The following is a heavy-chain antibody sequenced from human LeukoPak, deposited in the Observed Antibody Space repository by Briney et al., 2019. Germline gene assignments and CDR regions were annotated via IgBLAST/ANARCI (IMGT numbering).Heavy chain of an antibody. V-gene: IGHV4-39*01. J-gene: IGHJ4*02. CDR1: GGSISSSSYY. CDR2: IYYSGST. D-gene: IGHD3-22*01. CDR3: ARHVTGVRYYYEEEEDY. Sequence: SETLSLTCTVSGGSISSSSYYWGWIRQPPGKGLELIGSIYYSGSTYYNPSLKSRVTISVDTSKNQFSLKLSSVTAADTAVYYCARHVTGVRYYYEEEEDYWGQGTLVTVSS.